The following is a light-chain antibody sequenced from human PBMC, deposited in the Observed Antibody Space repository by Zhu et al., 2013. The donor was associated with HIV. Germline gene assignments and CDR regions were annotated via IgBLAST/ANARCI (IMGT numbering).Light chain of an antibody. J-gene: IGKJ1*01. CDR2: ASS. CDR3: QQYGSSPRT. CDR1: QGVSSN. Sequence: EIVMTQSPATLSVSPGERATLSCRASQGVSSNLAWYQQKPGQSPRLVVYASSTRATGIPDRFSGSGSGTDFSLTISSVEPEDFAVYYCQQYGSSPRTFGQGTKVEIK. V-gene: IGKV3-20*01.